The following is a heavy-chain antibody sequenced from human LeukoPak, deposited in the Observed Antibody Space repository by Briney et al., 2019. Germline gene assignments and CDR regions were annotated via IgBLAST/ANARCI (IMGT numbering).Heavy chain of an antibody. CDR2: IHCDGSST. CDR1: GFTFSSYW. J-gene: IGHJ4*02. D-gene: IGHD2-15*01. Sequence: GGSLRLSCAASGFTFSSYWMHWVRQAPGKGLVWVSRIHCDGSSTNYADSVKGRFTISRDNAKNTLYLQMNRLRADDTAVYYCASGSFYSGVAFDYWGQGTLVTVSS. CDR3: ASGSFYSGVAFDY. V-gene: IGHV3-74*01.